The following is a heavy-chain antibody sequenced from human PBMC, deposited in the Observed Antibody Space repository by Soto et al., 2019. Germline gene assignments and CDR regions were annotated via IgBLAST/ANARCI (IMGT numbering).Heavy chain of an antibody. V-gene: IGHV3-9*01. CDR1: GFTFDDYA. J-gene: IGHJ4*02. D-gene: IGHD5-18*01. CDR2: ISWNSGSI. Sequence: EVQLVESGGGLVQPGRSLRLSCAASGFTFDDYAMHWVRQAPGKGLEWVSGISWNSGSIGYADSVKGRSTISRDNAKNSLYVNMNSLRAEDTALYYWAKDKSRSYSYGFYYCDYWGEGTLVIVFS. CDR3: AKDKSRSYSYGFYYCDY.